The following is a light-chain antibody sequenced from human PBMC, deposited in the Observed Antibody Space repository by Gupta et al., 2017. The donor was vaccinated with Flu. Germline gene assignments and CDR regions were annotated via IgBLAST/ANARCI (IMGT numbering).Light chain of an antibody. Sequence: DIVMTQSPLSLPVTPGEPASISCRSSQSRLHSNGYNYLDWYLQKPGQSPQLLIYLGSSRASGVPDRFSDSGSGTDFTLKISRVEAEDVGVYYCRQALQTPMTFGQGTKVEIK. CDR3: RQALQTPMT. CDR2: LGS. CDR1: QSRLHSNGYNY. J-gene: IGKJ1*01. V-gene: IGKV2-28*01.